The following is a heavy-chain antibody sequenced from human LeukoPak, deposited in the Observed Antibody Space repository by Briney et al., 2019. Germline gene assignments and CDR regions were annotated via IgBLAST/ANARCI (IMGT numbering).Heavy chain of an antibody. CDR2: IKQDGSEK. Sequence: HPGGSLRLSCAASGFTFSSHWMSWVRQAPGKGLEWVANIKQDGSEKYYVDSVKGRFTISRDNAKNSLYLQMNSLRAEDTAVYYCARDPSDYWGQGTLVTVSS. CDR1: GFTFSSHW. V-gene: IGHV3-7*01. J-gene: IGHJ4*02. CDR3: ARDPSDY.